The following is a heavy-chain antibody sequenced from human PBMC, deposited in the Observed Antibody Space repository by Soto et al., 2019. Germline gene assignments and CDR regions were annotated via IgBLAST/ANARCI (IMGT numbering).Heavy chain of an antibody. Sequence: SETLSLTCTVSGGSLSSSDYNWGWIRQPPGKGLEWIASMFHSGSTYYNPSLKSRVTISVDTSKNQFSLKLSSVTAADTAVYYCARMKYSSSWYFDYWGQGTLVTVSS. V-gene: IGHV4-39*07. D-gene: IGHD6-13*01. CDR2: MFHSGST. CDR3: ARMKYSSSWYFDY. CDR1: GGSLSSSDYN. J-gene: IGHJ4*02.